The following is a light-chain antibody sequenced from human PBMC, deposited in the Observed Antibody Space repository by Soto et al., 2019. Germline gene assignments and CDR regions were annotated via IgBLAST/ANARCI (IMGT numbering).Light chain of an antibody. CDR2: NDN. CDR3: QSYDNRLNWPV. V-gene: IGLV1-40*01. Sequence: QSVLTQPPSVSGAPGQRVSISCTGSSSNIGAGYDAHWYQQLPGKVPRLLIYNDNNRPSGVPDRFSGSKSGTSASLAITGLQPEDEANYYCQSYDNRLNWPVFGPGTQLTVL. J-gene: IGLJ7*01. CDR1: SSNIGAGYD.